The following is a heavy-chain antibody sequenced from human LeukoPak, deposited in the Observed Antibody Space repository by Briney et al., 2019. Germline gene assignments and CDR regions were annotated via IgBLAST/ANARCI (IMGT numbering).Heavy chain of an antibody. CDR2: TYYRSKWNY. CDR3: ARRRHANNGVDV. CDR1: GDSVSTTTSI. V-gene: IGHV6-1*01. J-gene: IGHJ6*02. Sequence: SQTLSLTCAISGDSVSTTTSIWNWIRQSPSRGLEWLGRTYYRSKWNYDYADSVKSRITISPGTSENQFSLQLQFVTPEDSAVYYCARRRHANNGVDVWGQGTTVTVSS.